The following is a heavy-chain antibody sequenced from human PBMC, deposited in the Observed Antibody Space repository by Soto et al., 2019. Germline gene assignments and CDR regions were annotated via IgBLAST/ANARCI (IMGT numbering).Heavy chain of an antibody. CDR1: GGTFSSYA. Sequence: GASVKVCCKASGGTFSSYAISWVRQAPGQGFEWMGGIIPIFGTANYAQKFQGRVTITADESTSTAYMELSSLRSEDTAVYYCARSLGSVALRGNWYFDLWGRGTLVTVSS. V-gene: IGHV1-69*13. CDR2: IIPIFGTA. J-gene: IGHJ2*01. CDR3: ARSLGSVALRGNWYFDL. D-gene: IGHD7-27*01.